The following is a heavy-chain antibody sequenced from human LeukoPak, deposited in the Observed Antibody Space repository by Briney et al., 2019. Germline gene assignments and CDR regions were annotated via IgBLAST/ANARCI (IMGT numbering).Heavy chain of an antibody. J-gene: IGHJ6*02. CDR1: GGSISSYY. CDR2: IYYSGST. V-gene: IGHV4-59*08. D-gene: IGHD5-18*01. CDR3: ARGRYSYGDYYYYGMDV. Sequence: SETLSLTCTVSGGSISSYYWSWIRQPPGKGLEWIGYIYYSGSTNYNPSLKSRVTISVDTSKNQFSLKLSSVTAADTAVYYCARGRYSYGDYYYYGMDVWGQGTTVIVSS.